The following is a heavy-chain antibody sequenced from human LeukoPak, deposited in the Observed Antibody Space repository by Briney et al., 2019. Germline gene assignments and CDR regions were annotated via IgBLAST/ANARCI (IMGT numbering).Heavy chain of an antibody. CDR2: IRSKANSYAT. V-gene: IGHV3-73*01. CDR3: ARSTSPKYGMDV. J-gene: IGHJ6*02. Sequence: GGSLKLSCAASGFTFSGSAMHWVRQASGKGLEWVGRIRSKANSYATAYAASVKGRFTISRDDSKNTAYLQMNSLRAEDTAVYYCARSTSPKYGMDVWGQGTTVTVSS. D-gene: IGHD2-2*01. CDR1: GFTFSGSA.